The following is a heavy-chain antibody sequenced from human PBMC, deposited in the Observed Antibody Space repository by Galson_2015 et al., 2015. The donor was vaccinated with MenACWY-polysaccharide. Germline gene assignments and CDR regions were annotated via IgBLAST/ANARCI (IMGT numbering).Heavy chain of an antibody. J-gene: IGHJ4*02. CDR1: GYTFTSYA. D-gene: IGHD6-19*01. CDR3: ARVPEYSSGWYNFDY. Sequence: SVKVSCKASGYTFTSYAMHWVRQAPGQRLEWMGWINAGNGNTKYSRKFQGRVTITRDTSASTAYMELSSLRSEDTAVYYCARVPEYSSGWYNFDYWGQGTLVTVSS. V-gene: IGHV1-3*01. CDR2: INAGNGNT.